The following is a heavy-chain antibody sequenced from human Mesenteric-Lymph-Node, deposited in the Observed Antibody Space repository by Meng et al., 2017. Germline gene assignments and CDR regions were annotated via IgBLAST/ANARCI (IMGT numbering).Heavy chain of an antibody. CDR2: INTDTGNP. J-gene: IGHJ4*02. D-gene: IGHD2-2*01. V-gene: IGHV7-4-1*02. CDR1: GYTFTKYA. Sequence: QGQLGQSGAEVRKPGASVKVSCKASGYTFTKYAMNWVRQAPGQGLEWMGWINTDTGNPTYAQGFTGRFVFSSDTSVSTAYLQISSLKAEDTAVYYCARGNHCSSTSCPPDCWGQGTLVTVSS. CDR3: ARGNHCSSTSCPPDC.